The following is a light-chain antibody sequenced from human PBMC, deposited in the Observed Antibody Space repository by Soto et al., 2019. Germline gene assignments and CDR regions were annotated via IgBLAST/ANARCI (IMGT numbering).Light chain of an antibody. CDR2: GAS. V-gene: IGKV3-20*01. CDR3: QKYDGSPLT. CDR1: QSLSINS. Sequence: EIVLTQSPGTLSLSPGERATLSCRASQSLSINSLAWYQQKPGQSPRLLVYGASTRDTGIPDRFRGSGSRTDFALTISTLEPEDFAMYYCQKYDGSPLTFGHGTKVAIK. J-gene: IGKJ3*01.